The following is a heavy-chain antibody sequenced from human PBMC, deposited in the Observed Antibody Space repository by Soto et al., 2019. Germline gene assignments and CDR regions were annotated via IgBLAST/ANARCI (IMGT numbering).Heavy chain of an antibody. D-gene: IGHD3-22*01. J-gene: IGHJ4*02. CDR2: ISSSSSYI. V-gene: IGHV3-21*01. CDR1: GFTFSSYS. Sequence: PGGSLRLSCAASGFTFSSYSMNWVRQAPGKGLEWVSSISSSSSYIYYADSVKGRFAISRDNAKNSLYLQMNSLRAEDTAVCYCAPYYFDSLDYWGQGTLVTVSS. CDR3: APYYFDSLDY.